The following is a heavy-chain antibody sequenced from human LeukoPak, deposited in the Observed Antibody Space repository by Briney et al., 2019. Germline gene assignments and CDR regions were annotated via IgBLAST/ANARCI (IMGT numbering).Heavy chain of an antibody. CDR2: ISSSGSTI. CDR3: ARDGGSGYDSYYYMDV. D-gene: IGHD2-15*01. Sequence: GGSLRLSCAASGFTFSGYYKSWIRQPPGKGLEGVSYISSSGSTIYYADSVKGRFTISRDNAKNSLYLQMNSLRAEDTAVYYCARDGGSGYDSYYYMDVWGKGTTVTVSS. J-gene: IGHJ6*03. CDR1: GFTFSGYY. V-gene: IGHV3-11*04.